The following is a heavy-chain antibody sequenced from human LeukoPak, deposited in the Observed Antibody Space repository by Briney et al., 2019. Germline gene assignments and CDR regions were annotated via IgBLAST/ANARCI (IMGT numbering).Heavy chain of an antibody. CDR2: ISGSGGST. D-gene: IGHD1-26*01. V-gene: IGHV3-23*01. CDR3: AKDRIWGSYGRFDY. CDR1: RFTFSSYV. J-gene: IGHJ4*02. Sequence: GGSLRLSCAASRFTFSSYVMNWVRQAPGKGLEWVSTISGSGGSTYYADSVKGQFTFSRDNSMNTLFLQMNSLRGEDTSVYYCAKDRIWGSYGRFDYWGQGTLVTVSS.